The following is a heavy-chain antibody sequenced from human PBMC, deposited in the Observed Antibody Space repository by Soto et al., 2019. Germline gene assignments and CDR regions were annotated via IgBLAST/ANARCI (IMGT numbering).Heavy chain of an antibody. CDR1: GFTFSSYA. Sequence: GGSLRLSCAASGFTFSSYAMHWVRQAPGKGLEWVAVISYDGSNKYYADSVKGRFTISRDNSKNTLYLQMNSLRAEDTAVYYCARDFGAWGEGTTVTVYS. D-gene: IGHD3-10*01. J-gene: IGHJ6*04. V-gene: IGHV3-30-3*01. CDR3: ARDFGA. CDR2: ISYDGSNK.